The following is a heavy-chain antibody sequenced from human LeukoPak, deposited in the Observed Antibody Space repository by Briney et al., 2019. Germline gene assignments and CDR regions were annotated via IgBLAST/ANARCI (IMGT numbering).Heavy chain of an antibody. J-gene: IGHJ4*02. Sequence: GGSLRLSCAASTFTFSSYSMNWVRQAPGKGLEWVSVVYSGGSTNYADSVRGRFTISRDNSKNTLYLQMNSLRAEDTAVYYCARGHIRYYFDYWGQGTLVTVSS. CDR1: TFTFSSYS. V-gene: IGHV3-66*01. CDR3: ARGHIRYYFDY. CDR2: VYSGGST. D-gene: IGHD3-3*02.